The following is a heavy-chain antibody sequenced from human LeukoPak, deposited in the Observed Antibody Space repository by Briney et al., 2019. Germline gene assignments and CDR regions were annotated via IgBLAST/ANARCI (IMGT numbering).Heavy chain of an antibody. D-gene: IGHD3-10*01. CDR1: GFTLSSYV. CDR2: ISGSGATT. Sequence: GGSLRLSCAASGFTLSSYVMGWVRQAPGKGLEWVSAISGSGATTYYADAVKGRFTISRDNSRNTLYLQMHSLGGEDTAVYYCANTVVRGVASMDVWGRGATVTVSS. V-gene: IGHV3-23*01. J-gene: IGHJ6*02. CDR3: ANTVVRGVASMDV.